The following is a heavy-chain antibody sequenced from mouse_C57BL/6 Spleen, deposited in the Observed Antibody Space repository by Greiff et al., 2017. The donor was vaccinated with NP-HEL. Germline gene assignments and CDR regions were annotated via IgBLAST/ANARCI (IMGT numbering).Heavy chain of an antibody. D-gene: IGHD1-1*01. CDR3: GLNYYGSVYDFDY. J-gene: IGHJ2*01. Sequence: QVTLKESGPGILQPSQTLSLTCSFSGFSLRTFGMGVGWIRQPSGKGLEWLAHIWWDDDKYYNPALKSRLTISKHTSKNQVFLKNANVDTADTATYYCGLNYYGSVYDFDYWGQGTTVTVSS. V-gene: IGHV8-8*01. CDR1: GFSLRTFGMG. CDR2: IWWDDDK.